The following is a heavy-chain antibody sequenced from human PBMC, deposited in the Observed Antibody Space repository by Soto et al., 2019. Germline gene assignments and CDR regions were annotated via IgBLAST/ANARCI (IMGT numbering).Heavy chain of an antibody. V-gene: IGHV4-4*02. CDR2: IYHSGST. CDR3: ARDKATVGGYNLYDP. D-gene: IGHD3-16*01. CDR1: GGSIRSSHW. Sequence: SETLSLTCTVSGGSIRSSHWGSWVRQPPGKGLERIGEIYHSGSTNLDPSFKSRVTLSVDKSKNQFSLKLTSVTAADTAVYYCARDKATVGGYNLYDPWGQGILVTSPQ. J-gene: IGHJ5*02.